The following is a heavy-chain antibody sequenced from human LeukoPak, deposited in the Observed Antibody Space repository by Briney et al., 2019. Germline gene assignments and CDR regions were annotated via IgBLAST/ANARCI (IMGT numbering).Heavy chain of an antibody. CDR3: ARGGSTVTTYNWFDP. CDR1: GGSFSGYY. Sequence: PSETLSLTCAVYGGSFSGYYWSLIRQPPGKGLEWIGEINHSGSTNYNPSLKSRVTISVDTSKNQFSLKLSSVTAADTAVYYCARGGSTVTTYNWFDPWGQGTLVTVSS. J-gene: IGHJ5*02. V-gene: IGHV4-34*01. CDR2: INHSGST. D-gene: IGHD4-17*01.